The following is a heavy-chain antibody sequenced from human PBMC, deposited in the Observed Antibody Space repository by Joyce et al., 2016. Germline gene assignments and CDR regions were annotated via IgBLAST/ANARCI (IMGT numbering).Heavy chain of an antibody. J-gene: IGHJ4*02. CDR1: GCTINRVA. V-gene: IGHV3-30-3*01. CDR3: ARSPSNSWHTFDS. CDR2: ISPDGSKK. D-gene: IGHD2-2*01. Sequence: QVQLVESGGGVAQPGRSLRLSCAASGCTINRVAMQWVRQTPGTGLEWVAVISPDGSKKFYSDSVKDRFSISRDNSNKMVFVQMNSLRVEDTGVYYGARSPSNSWHTFDSWGQGTLVSVSS.